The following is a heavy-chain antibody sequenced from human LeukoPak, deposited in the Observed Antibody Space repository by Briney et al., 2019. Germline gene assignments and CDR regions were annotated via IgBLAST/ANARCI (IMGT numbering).Heavy chain of an antibody. CDR3: ARSLRTIVVDAFDI. CDR2: IYSGGST. D-gene: IGHD3-22*01. Sequence: GGSLRLSCAASGFTFSSYSMNWVRQAPGKGLEWVSVIYSGGSTYYADSVKGRFTISRDNSKNTLYLQMNSLRAEDTAVYYCARSLRTIVVDAFDIWGQGTMVTVSS. CDR1: GFTFSSYS. V-gene: IGHV3-66*01. J-gene: IGHJ3*02.